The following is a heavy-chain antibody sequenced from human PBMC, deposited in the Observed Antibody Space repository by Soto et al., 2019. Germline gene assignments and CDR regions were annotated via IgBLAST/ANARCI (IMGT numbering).Heavy chain of an antibody. CDR1: GFTFSSYA. J-gene: IGHJ3*02. CDR2: ISYDGSNN. V-gene: IGHV3-30-3*01. Sequence: QVQLVESGGGVVQPGRSLRLSCAASGFTFSSYAMHWVRQAPGKGLEWVAVISYDGSNNYYADSVKGRFTISRDNSKNTLYLQMNSLRAEDTAVYYCARDRGAFDIWGQGTMVTVSS. CDR3: ARDRGAFDI.